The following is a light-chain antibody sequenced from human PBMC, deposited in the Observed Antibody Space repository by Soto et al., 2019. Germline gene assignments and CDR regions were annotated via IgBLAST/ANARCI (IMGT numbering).Light chain of an antibody. V-gene: IGKV1-5*01. CDR3: QQYNSYLT. CDR1: QSISSW. J-gene: IGKJ1*01. Sequence: DIQMPQSPSTLSASVGDRVTITCRASQSISSWLAWYQQKPGKAPKLLIYDASILESGVPSRFSGSGSGTEFTLTISSLQPDDFATYYCQQYNSYLTFGQGTKVEIK. CDR2: DAS.